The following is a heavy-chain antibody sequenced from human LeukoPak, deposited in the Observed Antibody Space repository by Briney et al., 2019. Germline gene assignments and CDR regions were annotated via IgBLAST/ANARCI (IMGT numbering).Heavy chain of an antibody. V-gene: IGHV3-48*01. D-gene: IGHD4-17*01. CDR3: AKDASDYGDYVWWFDP. Sequence: QPGGSLRLSCAASGFTFSSYSMNWVRQAPGKGLEWVSYISSGSSAIYYADSVKGRFTISRDNSRNTLYLQMNSLGAEDTAVYYCAKDASDYGDYVWWFDPWGQGTLVTVSS. CDR2: ISSGSSAI. J-gene: IGHJ5*02. CDR1: GFTFSSYS.